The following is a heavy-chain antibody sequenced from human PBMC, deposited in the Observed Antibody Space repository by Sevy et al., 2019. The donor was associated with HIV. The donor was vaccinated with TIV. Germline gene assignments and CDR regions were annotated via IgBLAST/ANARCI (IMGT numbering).Heavy chain of an antibody. V-gene: IGHV3-53*01. D-gene: IGHD3-22*01. J-gene: IGHJ4*02. CDR3: ARAPYDGSGYFY. Sequence: GGSLRLSCAASGFTVSSNYMSWVRQAPGKGLEWVSVIYSGGSTYYADSVKGRFTISRDNSKNTLYLQMNSLRAEDMAVYYCARAPYDGSGYFYWGQGTRVTVSS. CDR2: IYSGGST. CDR1: GFTVSSNY.